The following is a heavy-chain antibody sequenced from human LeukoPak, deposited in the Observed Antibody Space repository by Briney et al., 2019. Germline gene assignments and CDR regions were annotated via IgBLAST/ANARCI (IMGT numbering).Heavy chain of an antibody. CDR3: ARDRTLLAARPRYFQH. V-gene: IGHV3-30*04. D-gene: IGHD6-6*01. CDR2: ISYDGSNK. Sequence: GGSLRLSCAASGFTFSSYAMHWVRQAPGKGLEWVAVISYDGSNKYYADSVKGRFTISRDNSKNTLYLQMNSLRAEDTAVYYCARDRTLLAARPRYFQHWGQGTLVTVSS. J-gene: IGHJ1*01. CDR1: GFTFSSYA.